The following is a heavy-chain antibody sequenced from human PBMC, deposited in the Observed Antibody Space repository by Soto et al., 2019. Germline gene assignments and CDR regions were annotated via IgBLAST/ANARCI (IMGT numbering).Heavy chain of an antibody. Sequence: QVQLQESGPGLVKPSETLSLTCTVSGGSMNNNYWSWIRQPPGKGLELLAWIHSGGHSRSNPSLVSRVIMSVDTSKNQFSLKVTSVTAADTAVYYCAIHWDYDPNGADWFDPWGHGTLVTVSS. CDR2: IHSGGHS. CDR1: GGSMNNNY. CDR3: AIHWDYDPNGADWFDP. D-gene: IGHD3-22*01. V-gene: IGHV4-59*08. J-gene: IGHJ5*02.